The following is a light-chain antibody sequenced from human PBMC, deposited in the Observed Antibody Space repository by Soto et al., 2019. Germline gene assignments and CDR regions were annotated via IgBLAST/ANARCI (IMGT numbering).Light chain of an antibody. J-gene: IGKJ1*01. V-gene: IGKV1-5*03. CDR3: QRYNNYSPWT. CDR2: KAS. Sequence: DIQMAQAPSTLSASLGERVTITCRASQSISSWLAWYQQKPGKAPKLLIYKASSLESGVPSRFSGSGTGTEFTLTISSLQPDDFETYYCQRYNNYSPWTFGQGTKVDIK. CDR1: QSISSW.